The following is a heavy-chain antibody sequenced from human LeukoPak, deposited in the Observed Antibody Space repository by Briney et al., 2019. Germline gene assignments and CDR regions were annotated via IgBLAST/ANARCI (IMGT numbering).Heavy chain of an antibody. J-gene: IGHJ6*04. CDR2: IIPIFGRA. Sequence: ASVKVSCKASGGTFSSYAISWVRQAPGQGLEWMGGIIPIFGRANYAQKFQGRVTITADESTSTAYMELSSLRSEDTAVYYCARGAKRNYYGSGSYYSPLDVWGKGTTVTISS. CDR1: GGTFSSYA. D-gene: IGHD3-10*01. CDR3: ARGAKRNYYGSGSYYSPLDV. V-gene: IGHV1-69*13.